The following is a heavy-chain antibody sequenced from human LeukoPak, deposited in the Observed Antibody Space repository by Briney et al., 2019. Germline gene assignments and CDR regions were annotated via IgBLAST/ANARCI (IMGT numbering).Heavy chain of an antibody. CDR2: IYTSGST. V-gene: IGHV4-61*02. D-gene: IGHD2-2*02. J-gene: IGHJ6*03. Sequence: SETLSLTCTVSGGSISSSSYYWSWIRQPAGKGLEWIGRIYTSGSTNYNPSLKSRVTISVDTSKNQFSLKLSSVTAADTAVYYCARVRYYTSNYYYYMDVWGKGTTVTVSS. CDR3: ARVRYYTSNYYYYMDV. CDR1: GGSISSSSYY.